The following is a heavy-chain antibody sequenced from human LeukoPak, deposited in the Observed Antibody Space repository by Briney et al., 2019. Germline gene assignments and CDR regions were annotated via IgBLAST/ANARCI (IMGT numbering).Heavy chain of an antibody. J-gene: IGHJ4*02. D-gene: IGHD6-13*01. Sequence: PGRSLRLSCAASGFAFSSYAMSRVRQAPGKGQEWVSAISGSGGSTSYADSVKGRFTISRDNSKNTLYLQMNSLRAEDTAVYYCAKSFGYSRSWFDYWGQGTPVTVSS. CDR1: GFAFSSYA. V-gene: IGHV3-23*01. CDR2: ISGSGGST. CDR3: AKSFGYSRSWFDY.